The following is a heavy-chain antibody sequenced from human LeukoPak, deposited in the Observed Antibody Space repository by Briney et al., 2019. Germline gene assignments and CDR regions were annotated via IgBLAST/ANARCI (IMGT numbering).Heavy chain of an antibody. CDR1: VDIVSSNSVT. D-gene: IGHD2-2*01. Sequence: SQTLSLTCAISVDIVSSNSVTWNWIRQAPSRGLEWLVRTYYRSTWYNDYAVSVRGRITVNPDTSKNQFSLHLNSVTPEDTAVYYCARRLTQYDCFDPWGQGILVTVSS. CDR2: TYYRSTWYN. J-gene: IGHJ5*02. V-gene: IGHV6-1*01. CDR3: ARRLTQYDCFDP.